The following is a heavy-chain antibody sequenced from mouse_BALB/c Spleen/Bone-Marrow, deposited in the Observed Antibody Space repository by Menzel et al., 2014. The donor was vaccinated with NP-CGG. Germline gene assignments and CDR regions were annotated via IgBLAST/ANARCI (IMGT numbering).Heavy chain of an antibody. Sequence: EVKLMESGPGLVKPSQSLSLTCTVTGYSITSDYAWNWIRQFPGNKLEWMGYISYSGSTSYNPSLKSRISITRDTSKNQFLLQLNSVTTEDTATYYCARWRYAMDYWGQGTSVTVSS. V-gene: IGHV3-2*02. J-gene: IGHJ4*01. CDR3: ARWRYAMDY. CDR1: GYSITSDYA. CDR2: ISYSGST. D-gene: IGHD2-14*01.